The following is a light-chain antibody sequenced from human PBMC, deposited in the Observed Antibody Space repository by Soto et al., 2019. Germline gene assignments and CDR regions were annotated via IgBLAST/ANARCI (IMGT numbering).Light chain of an antibody. V-gene: IGKV2-28*01. CDR2: LGS. J-gene: IGKJ4*01. CDR1: QSLLHRNGNNH. CDR3: MQALQTPLT. Sequence: DIVMTQSPLSLPVSPGEPASISCRSSQSLLHRNGNNHLDWYLQKPGQSQQLLIYLGSNRAAGVPDRFSGSGSGTDFTLKISRVEAEDVGVYYCMQALQTPLTFGGGTKVEIK.